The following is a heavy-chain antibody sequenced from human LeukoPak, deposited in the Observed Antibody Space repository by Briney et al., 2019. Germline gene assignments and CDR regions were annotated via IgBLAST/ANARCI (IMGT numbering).Heavy chain of an antibody. Sequence: GGSLRLSCAASGFTFSSYEMNWVRQAPGKGLEWVSYISSSGSTIYYADSVKGRFTTSRDNAKNSLYLQTNTLRAEDTAVYYCARDLSLDYWGQGTLVTVSS. V-gene: IGHV3-48*03. CDR2: ISSSGSTI. CDR1: GFTFSSYE. D-gene: IGHD2/OR15-2a*01. J-gene: IGHJ4*02. CDR3: ARDLSLDY.